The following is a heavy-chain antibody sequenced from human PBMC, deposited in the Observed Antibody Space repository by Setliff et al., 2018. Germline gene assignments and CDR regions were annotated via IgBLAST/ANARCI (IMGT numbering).Heavy chain of an antibody. CDR1: GVSTRSYW. V-gene: IGHV4-59*12. J-gene: IGHJ3*02. Sequence: SETLSLTCSVSGVSTRSYWWSWIRQPPGKELEWIGYIYYSGSTNYNPSLKSRVTISVDTSKNQFSLKLSSVTAADTAVYYCARDPLTTNRRRAFDIWGQGTMVTVSS. D-gene: IGHD4-17*01. CDR3: ARDPLTTNRRRAFDI. CDR2: IYYSGST.